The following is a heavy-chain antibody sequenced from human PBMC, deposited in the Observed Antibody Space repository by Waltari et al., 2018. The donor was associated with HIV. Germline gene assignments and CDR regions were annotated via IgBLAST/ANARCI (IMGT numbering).Heavy chain of an antibody. CDR1: GDSVSNYY. CDR3: ARHLSIRAVFDY. Sequence: QVQLQESGPGLVKPSETLSLTCTVSGDSVSNYYWIWIRQPPEKGLEWIGSISDSGSTNYNPSLKSRLTIAADMSQKLFSLRLTSVTAADTAVYYCARHLSIRAVFDYWGQGTLVTVSS. V-gene: IGHV4-59*08. CDR2: ISDSGST. D-gene: IGHD3-9*01. J-gene: IGHJ4*02.